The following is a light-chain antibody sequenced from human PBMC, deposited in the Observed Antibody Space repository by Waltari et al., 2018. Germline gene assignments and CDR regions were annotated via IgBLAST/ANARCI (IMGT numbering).Light chain of an antibody. J-gene: IGKJ1*01. Sequence: DIVLTQSPGSLSSSPGERVTLSCRASQSVSRSLAWYQQKPGQAPRLLIFGASNRATGIPDRFSGSGSGTDFSLTISRLEPEDFAVYYCQHYVSLPGKVGQGTKVEIK. CDR3: QHYVSLPGK. V-gene: IGKV3-20*01. CDR2: GAS. CDR1: QSVSRS.